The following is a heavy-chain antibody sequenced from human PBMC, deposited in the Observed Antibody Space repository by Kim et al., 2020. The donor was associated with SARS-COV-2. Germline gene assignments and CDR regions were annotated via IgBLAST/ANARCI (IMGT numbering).Heavy chain of an antibody. CDR3: AKDKHRTLEYYFDY. J-gene: IGHJ4*02. D-gene: IGHD2-21*01. V-gene: IGHV3-9*01. CDR2: INWNGGSI. CDR1: GFTFGDYA. Sequence: GGSLRLSCAASGFTFGDYAMRWVRQAPGKGLEWVSGINWNGGSIGYADSVKGRFTISRDNAKNSLYLQMNSLRAEDTALYYCAKDKHRTLEYYFDYGGQGNRHTLPS.